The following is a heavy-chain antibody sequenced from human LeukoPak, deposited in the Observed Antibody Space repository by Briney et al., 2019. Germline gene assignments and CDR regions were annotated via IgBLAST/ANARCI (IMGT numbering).Heavy chain of an antibody. CDR1: DGLSSFYY. J-gene: IGHJ4*02. CDR2: IHTSGST. V-gene: IGHV4-4*09. Sequence: TSETLSLTCTVSDGLSSFYYWTWIRQPPGKGLEWSGNIHTSGSTDYNPSFKTRVTMSIDTSKNQFSLRLTSVTAADTAVYYCARPGQSSWWVYFNYWGQGSLVTVSS. CDR3: ARPGQSSWWVYFNY. D-gene: IGHD2-15*01.